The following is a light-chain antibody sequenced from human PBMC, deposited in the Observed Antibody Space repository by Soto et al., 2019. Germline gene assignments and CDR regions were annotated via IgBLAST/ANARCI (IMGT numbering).Light chain of an antibody. Sequence: DIQMTHSPSSLSASVGDMVTITCRASQSISSFLHWYQQKPGKAPKLLIYATSSLQSGVPSRFSGSGSGTEFTLTISSLQPDDFATYYCQQYNNYWTFGQGTKVDIK. CDR3: QQYNNYWT. CDR1: QSISSF. CDR2: ATS. V-gene: IGKV1-39*01. J-gene: IGKJ1*01.